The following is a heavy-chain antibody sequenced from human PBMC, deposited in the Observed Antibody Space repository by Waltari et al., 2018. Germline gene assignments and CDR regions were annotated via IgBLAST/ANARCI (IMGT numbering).Heavy chain of an antibody. CDR1: GFTFVNSW. V-gene: IGHV3-7*04. J-gene: IGHJ4*02. Sequence: EVQLVESGGGLVQPGGSVRLSCTASGFTFVNSWMSWVRQAPGKGLQWVAYIKEDGTEESDLDSLKGRFTISRDDAKNSLHLQMNSLRVEDTAIYYCARVSKGIHFDYWGQGTLVTVSS. CDR3: ARVSKGIHFDY. CDR2: IKEDGTEE.